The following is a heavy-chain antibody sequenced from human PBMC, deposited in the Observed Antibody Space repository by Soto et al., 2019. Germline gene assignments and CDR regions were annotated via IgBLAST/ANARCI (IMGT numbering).Heavy chain of an antibody. CDR3: AREGSSAAGSVNWFDP. J-gene: IGHJ5*02. V-gene: IGHV1-2*04. Sequence: ASVKVSCKASGYTFTGYYMHWVRQAPGQGLGWMGWINPNSGGTNYAQKFQGWVTMTRDTSISTAYMELSRLRSDDTAVYYCAREGSSAAGSVNWFDPWGQGTLVTVSS. D-gene: IGHD6-13*01. CDR2: INPNSGGT. CDR1: GYTFTGYY.